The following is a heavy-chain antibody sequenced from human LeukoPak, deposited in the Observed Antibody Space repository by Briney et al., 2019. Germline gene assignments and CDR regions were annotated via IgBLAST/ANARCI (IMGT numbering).Heavy chain of an antibody. D-gene: IGHD6-25*01. V-gene: IGHV4-59*01. Sequence: SETLSLTCTVSVGSNSRYYWSWIRQPPAKGLEWIGYIYYSGSTNYNPSLKSRVTISVDTSKNQFSLKLSSVTAADTAVYYCARVRPASAYYYYGMDVWGKGTTVTVSS. CDR3: ARVRPASAYYYYGMDV. CDR2: IYYSGST. CDR1: VGSNSRYY. J-gene: IGHJ6*04.